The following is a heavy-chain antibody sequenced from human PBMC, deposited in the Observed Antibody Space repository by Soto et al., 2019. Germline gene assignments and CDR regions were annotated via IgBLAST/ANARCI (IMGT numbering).Heavy chain of an antibody. J-gene: IGHJ5*02. CDR1: GVTISGYY. V-gene: IGHV4-4*07. CDR2: IYSSGST. Sequence: SETLSLTCTVTGVTISGYYWTWIRQSAGGGLEWIGRIYSSGSTNYNPSLKSRVTISLDTSMNHFSLRLSSVTAADTAVYYCARGQRFSDWFDPWGQGTLVTVSS. D-gene: IGHD3-3*01. CDR3: ARGQRFSDWFDP.